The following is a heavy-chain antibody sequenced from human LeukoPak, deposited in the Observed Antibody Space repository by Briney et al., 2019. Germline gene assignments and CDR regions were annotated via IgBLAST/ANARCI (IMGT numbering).Heavy chain of an antibody. CDR2: INHSGST. CDR3: ARSNVDIVATFDY. V-gene: IGHV4-34*01. CDR1: GGSFSGYY. D-gene: IGHD5-12*01. Sequence: PSETRSLTCAVYGGSFSGYYWSWIRQPPGKGLEWIGEINHSGSTNYNPSLKSRVTISVDTSKNQFSLKLSSVTAADTAVYYCARSNVDIVATFDYWGQGTLVTVSS. J-gene: IGHJ4*02.